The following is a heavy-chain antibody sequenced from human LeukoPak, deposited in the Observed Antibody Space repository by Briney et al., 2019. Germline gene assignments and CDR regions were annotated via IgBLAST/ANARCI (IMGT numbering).Heavy chain of an antibody. J-gene: IGHJ4*02. V-gene: IGHV3-30*04. CDR3: ARGAHYGGNSPDY. D-gene: IGHD4-23*01. CDR1: GFNFGSYA. Sequence: GGSLRLSCAASGFNFGSYAMHWVRQAPDKGLQWVAVIWYDGSNKYYADSVKGRFIISRDNSKSTVFLQMNRLRIEDTGVYYCARGAHYGGNSPDYWGQGTLVTVSS. CDR2: IWYDGSNK.